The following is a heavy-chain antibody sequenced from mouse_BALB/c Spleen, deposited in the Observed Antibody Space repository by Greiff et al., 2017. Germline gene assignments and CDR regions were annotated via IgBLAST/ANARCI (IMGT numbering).Heavy chain of an antibody. CDR3: ARYGYGY. J-gene: IGHJ2*01. D-gene: IGHD1-2*01. CDR1: GYTFTDYE. V-gene: IGHV1-15*01. Sequence: VQLQQSGAELVRPGASVTLSCKASGYTFTDYEMHWVKQTPVHGLEWIGAIDPETGGTAYNQKFKGKATLTADKSPSTAYMELRSLTSEDSAVYYCARYGYGYWGQGTTLTVSS. CDR2: IDPETGGT.